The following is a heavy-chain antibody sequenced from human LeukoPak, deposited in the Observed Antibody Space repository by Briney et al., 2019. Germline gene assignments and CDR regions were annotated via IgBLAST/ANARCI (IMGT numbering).Heavy chain of an antibody. J-gene: IGHJ4*02. D-gene: IGHD5-18*01. CDR3: VKGSGYSYARPFDF. CDR2: ISSNGGST. Sequence: GGSLRLSCSASGFXFSSYAIHWVRQAPGKGREYVSVISSNGGSTYYADSVKGRFTISRDNSRNTLYLQMSSLRAEDTAVYYCVKGSGYSYARPFDFWGQGTLVTVSS. V-gene: IGHV3-64D*09. CDR1: GFXFSSYA.